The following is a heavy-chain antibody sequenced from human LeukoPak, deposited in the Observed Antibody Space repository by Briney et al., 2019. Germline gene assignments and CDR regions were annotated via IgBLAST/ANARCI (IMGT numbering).Heavy chain of an antibody. CDR1: GFTFSSYW. J-gene: IGHJ4*02. D-gene: IGHD1-26*01. CDR3: ARGGLVGADWSGFDY. V-gene: IGHV3-74*01. Sequence: GGSLRLSCAASGFTFSSYWMHWVRQAPGKGLVWVSRINSDGSSTSYADSVKGRFTISRDNAKNTLHPQMNSLRAEDTAVYYCARGGLVGADWSGFDYWGQGTLVTVSS. CDR2: INSDGSST.